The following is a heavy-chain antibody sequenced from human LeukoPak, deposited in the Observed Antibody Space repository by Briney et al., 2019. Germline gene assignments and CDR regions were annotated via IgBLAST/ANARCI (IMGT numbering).Heavy chain of an antibody. V-gene: IGHV3-74*01. Sequence: PGGSLSLPCGASGFTVSTNYMSWVRQAPGKGLVWVSRINSDGSSTSYADSVKGRFTISRDNAKNTLYLQMNSLRAEDTAVYYCASSRPQGYSSGWYEYIKHGGQGPLVTVSS. CDR1: GFTVSTNY. CDR3: ASSRPQGYSSGWYEYIKH. CDR2: INSDGSST. D-gene: IGHD6-19*01. J-gene: IGHJ1*01.